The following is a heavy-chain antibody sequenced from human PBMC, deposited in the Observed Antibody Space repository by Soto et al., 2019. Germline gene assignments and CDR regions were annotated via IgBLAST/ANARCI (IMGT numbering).Heavy chain of an antibody. CDR1: GFTFNTYG. J-gene: IGHJ5*02. D-gene: IGHD3-22*01. Sequence: PGGSLRLSCATSGFTFNTYGMHWVRQAPGKGLEWVAIIWYDGSKIEYLESVKGRFTIYRDDPKNTLYLQMDSLRAEDTAVYYCARDRGQYDSRGNADLWGQGTQVTVSS. CDR2: IWYDGSKI. V-gene: IGHV3-33*01. CDR3: ARDRGQYDSRGNADL.